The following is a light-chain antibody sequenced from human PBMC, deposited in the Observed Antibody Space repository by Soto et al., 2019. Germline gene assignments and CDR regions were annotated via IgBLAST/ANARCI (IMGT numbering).Light chain of an antibody. J-gene: IGKJ5*01. CDR3: QQYYSSIT. Sequence: DIVMTQSPDSLAVSLGERSTINCKCRERFLYSSNNKNYLAWYQQKPGQPPKLLIYWASTRASGVSDRFSGSGSGPDFTLTISSLQAEDVAVYYCQQYYSSITFGQGTRLE. CDR1: ERFLYSSNNKNY. V-gene: IGKV4-1*01. CDR2: WAS.